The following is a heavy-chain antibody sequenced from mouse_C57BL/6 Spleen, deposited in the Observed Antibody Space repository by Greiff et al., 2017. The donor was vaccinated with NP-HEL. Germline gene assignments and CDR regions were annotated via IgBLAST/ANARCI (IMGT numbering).Heavy chain of an antibody. Sequence: EVQLMESEGGLVQPGSSMKLSCTASGFTFSDYYMAWVRQVPEKGLEWVANINYDGSSTYYLDSLKSRFIISRDNAKNILYLQMSSLKSEDTATYYCAREGSSYSYYFDYWGQGTTLTVSS. J-gene: IGHJ2*01. CDR2: INYDGSST. CDR3: AREGSSYSYYFDY. CDR1: GFTFSDYY. V-gene: IGHV5-16*01. D-gene: IGHD1-1*01.